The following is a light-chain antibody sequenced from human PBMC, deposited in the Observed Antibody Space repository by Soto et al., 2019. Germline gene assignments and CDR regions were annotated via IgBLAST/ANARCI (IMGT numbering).Light chain of an antibody. CDR2: DTS. CDR3: LLSYSGARLYV. Sequence: QAVVTQEPSLTVSPGGTVTLTRGSSTGAVTSGHYPYWFQQKPGQAPRTLIYDTSNKHSWTPARFSGSLLGGKAALTLSGAQPEDEAEYYCLLSYSGARLYVFGTGTKVTVL. V-gene: IGLV7-46*01. J-gene: IGLJ1*01. CDR1: TGAVTSGHY.